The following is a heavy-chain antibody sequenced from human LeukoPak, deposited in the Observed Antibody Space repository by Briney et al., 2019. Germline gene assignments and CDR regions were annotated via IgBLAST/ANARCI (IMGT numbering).Heavy chain of an antibody. Sequence: GGSLRLSCAASGFTFSSYSMNWVRQAPGKGLEWVSSISSSSSYIYYADSVKGRFTISRDNAKNSLYLQMNSLRAEDTAVYYCARVLKYFAVVDYWGQGTLVTVSS. CDR2: ISSSSSYI. V-gene: IGHV3-21*01. CDR1: GFTFSSYS. CDR3: ARVLKYFAVVDY. J-gene: IGHJ4*02. D-gene: IGHD3-3*01.